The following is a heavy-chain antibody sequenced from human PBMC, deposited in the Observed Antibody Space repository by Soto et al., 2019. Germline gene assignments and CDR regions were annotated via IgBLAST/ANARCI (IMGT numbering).Heavy chain of an antibody. D-gene: IGHD3-22*01. Sequence: EVQLVESGGGLVQPGGSLRLSCAASGFTFSSYSMNWVRQAPGKGLEWVSYISSSSSTIYYADSVKGRFTISRDNAKNSLYLQMNSLRDEDTAVYYCASQDSSGYYIDYLGQGTLVTVSS. V-gene: IGHV3-48*02. J-gene: IGHJ4*02. CDR3: ASQDSSGYYIDY. CDR1: GFTFSSYS. CDR2: ISSSSSTI.